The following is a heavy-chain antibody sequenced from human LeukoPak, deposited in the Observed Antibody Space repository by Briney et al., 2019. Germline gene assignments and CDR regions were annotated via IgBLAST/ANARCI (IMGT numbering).Heavy chain of an antibody. J-gene: IGHJ4*02. CDR1: GFTFSSYS. Sequence: GGSLRLSCAASGFTFSSYSMNWVRQAPGKGLEWVSYISRSSSTIYYADSVKGRFTISRDNAKNSLYLQMNSLRAEDTAVYYCARDSGSYQPLSYWGQGTLVTVSS. V-gene: IGHV3-48*01. D-gene: IGHD1-26*01. CDR2: ISRSSSTI. CDR3: ARDSGSYQPLSY.